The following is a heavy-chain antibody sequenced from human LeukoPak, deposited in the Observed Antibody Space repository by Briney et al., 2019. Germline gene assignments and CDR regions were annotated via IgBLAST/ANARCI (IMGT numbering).Heavy chain of an antibody. CDR2: ISSSGSTI. J-gene: IGHJ4*02. CDR3: AAGKSRFDY. Sequence: GGSLRLSCAASGFTFSSYEMNWVRQAPGKGLEWVSYISSSGSTIHYADSVKGRFTISRDNAKNSLYLQMNSLRAEDTAVYYCAAGKSRFDYWGQGTLVTVSS. CDR1: GFTFSSYE. D-gene: IGHD3-10*01. V-gene: IGHV3-48*03.